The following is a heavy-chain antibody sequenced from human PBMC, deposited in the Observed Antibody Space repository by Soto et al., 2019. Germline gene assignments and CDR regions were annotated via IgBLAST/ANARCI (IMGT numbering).Heavy chain of an antibody. Sequence: GGSLRLSYAASGFTFSSYAMHWVRQAPGKGLEWVAVISYDGSNKYYADSVKGRFTISRDNSKNTLYLQMNSLRAEDTAVYYCASIGRITMIVVAPYWGQGTLVTVSS. CDR3: ASIGRITMIVVAPY. J-gene: IGHJ4*02. D-gene: IGHD3-22*01. CDR2: ISYDGSNK. V-gene: IGHV3-30-3*01. CDR1: GFTFSSYA.